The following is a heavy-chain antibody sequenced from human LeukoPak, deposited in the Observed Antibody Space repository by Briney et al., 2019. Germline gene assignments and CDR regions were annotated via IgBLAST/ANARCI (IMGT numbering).Heavy chain of an antibody. J-gene: IGHJ4*02. D-gene: IGHD6-13*01. CDR3: ARVGNWAPSSSWYYFDY. CDR1: GYTFTSYG. V-gene: IGHV1-18*01. CDR2: ISAYNGNT. Sequence: ASVKVSCKASGYTFTSYGISWVRQAPGQGLEWMGWISAYNGNTNYAQKLQGRVTMTTDTSTSTAYMELRSLRSDDTAVYYCARVGNWAPSSSWYYFDYWGQGTLVTVSS.